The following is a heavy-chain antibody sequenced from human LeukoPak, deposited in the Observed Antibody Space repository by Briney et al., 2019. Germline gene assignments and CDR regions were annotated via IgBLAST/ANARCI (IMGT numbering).Heavy chain of an antibody. J-gene: IGHJ5*02. V-gene: IGHV4-34*01. Sequence: SETLSLTCVVYGGSFSGYYWSWIRQPPGKGLEWIGETNHSGSTNYNPSLKSRVTISVDTSKNQFSLKLSSVTAADTAVYYCARGFGYSYGYGWFDPWGQGTLVTVSS. CDR1: GGSFSGYY. CDR2: TNHSGST. CDR3: ARGFGYSYGYGWFDP. D-gene: IGHD5-18*01.